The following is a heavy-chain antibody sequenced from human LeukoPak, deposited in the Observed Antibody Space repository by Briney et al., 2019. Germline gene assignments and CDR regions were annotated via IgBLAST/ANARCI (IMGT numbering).Heavy chain of an antibody. CDR2: ISYDGSKK. CDR1: RFMFSSHG. Sequence: GGSLRLSCAASRFMFSSHGMHWVRQAPGKGLQGVAVISYDGSKKNYADSVKGRFTISRDNSKNTLYLQMNSLRTEDTAVYYCAKGDYYDVLTGRQNCFGPWGQGTLVTVSS. CDR3: AKGDYYDVLTGRQNCFGP. V-gene: IGHV3-30*18. J-gene: IGHJ5*02. D-gene: IGHD3-9*01.